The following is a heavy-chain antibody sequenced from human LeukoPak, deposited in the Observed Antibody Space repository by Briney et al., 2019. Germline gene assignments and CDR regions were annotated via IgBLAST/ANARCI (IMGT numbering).Heavy chain of an antibody. J-gene: IGHJ4*02. CDR1: GGSISSYY. Sequence: SETLSLTCTVSGGSISSYYWNWIRQPAGKGLEWIGRIYTNGGASYNPSLKSRVTISIDASKNQFSLKLSSVTAADTAVYYCAREPPGYWGQGILVTVPS. V-gene: IGHV4-4*07. CDR2: IYTNGGA. CDR3: AREPPGY.